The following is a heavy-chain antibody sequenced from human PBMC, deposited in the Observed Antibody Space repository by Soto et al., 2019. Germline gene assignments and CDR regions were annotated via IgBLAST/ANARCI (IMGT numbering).Heavy chain of an antibody. Sequence: ASVKVSCKASGYTFTSYGISWVRQAPGQGLEWMGWISAYNGNTNYAQKLQGRVTMTTDTSTSTAYMELRSLRSDDTAVYYCAREPIVATIEAYYYDGMDVWGQGTTVTVSS. V-gene: IGHV1-18*04. J-gene: IGHJ6*02. D-gene: IGHD5-12*01. CDR1: GYTFTSYG. CDR3: AREPIVATIEAYYYDGMDV. CDR2: ISAYNGNT.